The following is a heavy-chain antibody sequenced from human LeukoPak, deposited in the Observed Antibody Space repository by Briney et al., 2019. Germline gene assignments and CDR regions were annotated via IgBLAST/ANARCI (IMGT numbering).Heavy chain of an antibody. J-gene: IGHJ3*02. Sequence: GGSLRLSCAASGFTFSSYSMNWVRQAPGKGLEWVSSISSSSSYIYYADSVKGRFTISRDNAKNSLYLQMNSLRAEDTAVYYCARDKTCRDCSGGSCYSSNAFDIWGQGTMVTVSS. D-gene: IGHD2-15*01. CDR2: ISSSSSYI. CDR1: GFTFSSYS. CDR3: ARDKTCRDCSGGSCYSSNAFDI. V-gene: IGHV3-21*01.